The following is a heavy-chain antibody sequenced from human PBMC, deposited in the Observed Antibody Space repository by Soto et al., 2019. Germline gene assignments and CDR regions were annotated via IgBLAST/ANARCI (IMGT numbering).Heavy chain of an antibody. CDR2: ISSSISTM. CDR3: AREVRDTAVADFDY. CDR1: GFTFSSYW. V-gene: IGHV3-48*02. Sequence: PGGSLRLSCAASGFTFSSYWMHWVRQAPGKGLVWVSRISSSISTMHYADSVKGRFTISRDNAKNSLYLQINSLRDEDTAVYYCAREVRDTAVADFDYWGQGTLVTVSS. D-gene: IGHD5-18*01. J-gene: IGHJ4*02.